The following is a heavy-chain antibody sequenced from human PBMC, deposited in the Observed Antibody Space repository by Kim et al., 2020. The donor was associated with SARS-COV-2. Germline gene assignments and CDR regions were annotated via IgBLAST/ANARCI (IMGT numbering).Heavy chain of an antibody. J-gene: IGHJ4*02. V-gene: IGHV3-20*04. D-gene: IGHD3-10*01. CDR3: ARESGPGSYYMGFDY. Sequence: GGSLRLSCAASGFTFDDYGMSWVRQAPGKGLEWVSGINWNGGSTGYADSVKGRFTISRDNAKNSLYLQMNSLRAEDTALYYCARESGPGSYYMGFDYCGQGTLVTVSS. CDR1: GFTFDDYG. CDR2: INWNGGST.